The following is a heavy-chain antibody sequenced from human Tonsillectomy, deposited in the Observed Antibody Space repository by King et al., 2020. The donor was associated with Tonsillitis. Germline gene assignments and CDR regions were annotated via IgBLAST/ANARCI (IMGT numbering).Heavy chain of an antibody. CDR1: GGSISTFY. J-gene: IGHJ5*02. D-gene: IGHD2-2*01. CDR2: IYYTETP. CDR3: ARHDPGYCTTTDCFDGWFDP. Sequence: QLQESGPGLVKPSETLSLTCTVSGGSISTFYWSWIRQPPGKGLEWIGCIYYTETPNYNPSLKSRVTMSVDTSKNQFSLRLSSVTAADTAVYYCARHDPGYCTTTDCFDGWFDPWGQGTLVIVSS. V-gene: IGHV4-59*08.